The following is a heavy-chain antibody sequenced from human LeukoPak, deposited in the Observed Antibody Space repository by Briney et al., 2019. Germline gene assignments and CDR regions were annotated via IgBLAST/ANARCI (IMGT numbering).Heavy chain of an antibody. Sequence: ASVKVSCKASGYTFTSYYMHWVRQAPGQGLEWMGIINPSGGSTSYAQKFQGRVTMTRDTSTSTVYMELSSLRSEDTAVYYCARAPLEYCSSTSCWYFDYWGQGTLVTVSS. V-gene: IGHV1-46*01. CDR1: GYTFTSYY. CDR2: INPSGGST. CDR3: ARAPLEYCSSTSCWYFDY. D-gene: IGHD2-2*01. J-gene: IGHJ4*02.